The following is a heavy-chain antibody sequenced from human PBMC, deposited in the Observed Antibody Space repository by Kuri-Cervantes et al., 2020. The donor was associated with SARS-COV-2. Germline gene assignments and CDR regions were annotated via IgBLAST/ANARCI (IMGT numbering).Heavy chain of an antibody. D-gene: IGHD3-3*01. CDR1: GYSFSTYD. CDR3: ARVNLNYDFWSGYLH. CDR2: MNPDTGNS. Sequence: ASVKVSCKASGYSFSTYDINWVRQASGQGLEWMGWMNPDTGNSGYAQNFRGRVTMTRDTSITTAYMELSRLRSDDTAVYYCARVNLNYDFWSGYLHWGQGTLVTVSS. J-gene: IGHJ1*01. V-gene: IGHV1-8*02.